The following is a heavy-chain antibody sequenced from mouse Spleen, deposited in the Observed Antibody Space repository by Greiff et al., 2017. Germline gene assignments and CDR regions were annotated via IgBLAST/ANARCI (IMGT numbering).Heavy chain of an antibody. CDR3: ARKGYYYGSSYGAMDY. D-gene: IGHD1-1*01. Sequence: EVQLQQSGPELVKPGASVKIPCKASGYPFTDYNMDWVKQSHGKSLEWIGDINPNNGGTIYNQKFKGKATLTVDKSSSTAYMELRSLTSEDTAVYYCARKGYYYGSSYGAMDYWGQGTSVTVSS. CDR1: GYPFTDYN. V-gene: IGHV1-18*01. J-gene: IGHJ4*01. CDR2: INPNNGGT.